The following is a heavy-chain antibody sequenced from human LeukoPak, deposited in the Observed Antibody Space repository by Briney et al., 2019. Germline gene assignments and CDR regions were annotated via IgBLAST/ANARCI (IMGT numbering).Heavy chain of an antibody. CDR2: INPNSGGT. J-gene: IGHJ6*02. V-gene: IGHV1-2*02. Sequence: ASVKVSCKASGYTFTDYYMHWVRQAPGQGLEWMGWINPNSGGTNYAQKFQGRVTVTTDTSISTAYMEVSRLRSDDTAVYYCARVRIGQQLDKYYYYAMDVWGQGTTVTVSS. D-gene: IGHD6-13*01. CDR3: ARVRIGQQLDKYYYYAMDV. CDR1: GYTFTDYY.